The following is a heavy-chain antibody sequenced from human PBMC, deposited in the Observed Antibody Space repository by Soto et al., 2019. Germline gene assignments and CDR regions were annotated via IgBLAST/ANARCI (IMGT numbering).Heavy chain of an antibody. V-gene: IGHV4-34*09. CDR2: INHTGGT. J-gene: IGHJ4*02. CDR3: ARASPPARYDSSGYYLDD. D-gene: IGHD3-22*01. Sequence: SETLSLTCAVYGGSVNGYYWNWIRQPPGKVLEWIGEINHTGGTPYNPSLKSRVTISVDTSKNQFSLKLSSVTAADTAVYYCARASPPARYDSSGYYLDDWGQGTLVIVSS. CDR1: GGSVNGYY.